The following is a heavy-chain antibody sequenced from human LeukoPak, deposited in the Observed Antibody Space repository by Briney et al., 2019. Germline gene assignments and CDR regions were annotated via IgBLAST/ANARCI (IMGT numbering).Heavy chain of an antibody. CDR1: GGSISSGGYY. V-gene: IGHV4-31*03. CDR3: ARGQYYDFWSGYYSGYFDY. D-gene: IGHD3-3*01. Sequence: PSETLSLTCTVSGGSISSGGYYWSWIRQHPGKGLEWIGYIYYSGSTYYNPSLKSRVTISVDTSKNQFSLKLSSVTAADTAVYYCARGQYYDFWSGYYSGYFDYWGQGTLVTVSS. CDR2: IYYSGST. J-gene: IGHJ4*02.